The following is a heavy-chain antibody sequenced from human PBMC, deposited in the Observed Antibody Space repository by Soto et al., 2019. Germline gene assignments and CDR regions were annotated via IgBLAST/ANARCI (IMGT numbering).Heavy chain of an antibody. Sequence: GGSLRLSCAAPGFTFSSYGLHWVRQAPGKGLEWVAVISYDGSSKYYADSVKGRFTISRDNSKNTLFLQMNSLRTEDTAVYYCAKVILPTSLDYGMDVWGQGTTVTVSS. CDR2: ISYDGSSK. J-gene: IGHJ6*02. CDR1: GFTFSSYG. D-gene: IGHD5-12*01. CDR3: AKVILPTSLDYGMDV. V-gene: IGHV3-30*18.